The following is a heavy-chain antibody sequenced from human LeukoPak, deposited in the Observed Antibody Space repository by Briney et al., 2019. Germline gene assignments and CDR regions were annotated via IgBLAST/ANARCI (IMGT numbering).Heavy chain of an antibody. Sequence: GRSLRLSCAASGFAFSSYAMHWVRQAPGKGLEWVAVVSYDGSNKYYADSVKGRFTISRDNSKNTLYLQMNSLRAEDTAVYYCARDLLGIYYYYYMDVWGKGTTVTVSS. CDR2: VSYDGSNK. CDR3: ARDLLGIYYYYYMDV. CDR1: GFAFSSYA. D-gene: IGHD7-27*01. V-gene: IGHV3-30*01. J-gene: IGHJ6*03.